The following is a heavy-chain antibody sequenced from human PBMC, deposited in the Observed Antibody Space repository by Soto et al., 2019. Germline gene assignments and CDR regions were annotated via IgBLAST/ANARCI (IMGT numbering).Heavy chain of an antibody. D-gene: IGHD2-21*01. CDR2: IYYSGST. V-gene: IGHV4-30-4*01. Sequence: SETLSLTCTVSGDSISSGDYYWSWIRQPPGKGLEWIGYIYYSGSTYYNPSLKSRVTISVDTSKNQFSLKLSSVTAADTAVYYCAREKRGIPDSFDIWGQGTMVTVSS. J-gene: IGHJ3*02. CDR1: GDSISSGDYY. CDR3: AREKRGIPDSFDI.